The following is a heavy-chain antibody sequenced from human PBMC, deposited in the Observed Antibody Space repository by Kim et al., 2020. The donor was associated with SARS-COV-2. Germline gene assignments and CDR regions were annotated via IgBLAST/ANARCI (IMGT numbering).Heavy chain of an antibody. CDR2: IIPILGIA. Sequence: SVKVSCKASGGTFSSYAISWVRQAPGQGLEWMGRIIPILGIANYAQKFQGRVTITADKSTSTAYMELSSLRSEDTAVYYCARDSRYCSSTSCYWPLLGAFYYCYMDVWGKGTPVTVSS. D-gene: IGHD2-2*01. CDR1: GGTFSSYA. V-gene: IGHV1-69*04. J-gene: IGHJ6*03. CDR3: ARDSRYCSSTSCYWPLLGAFYYCYMDV.